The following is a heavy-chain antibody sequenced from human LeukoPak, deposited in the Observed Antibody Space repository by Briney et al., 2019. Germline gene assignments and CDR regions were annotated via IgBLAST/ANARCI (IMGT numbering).Heavy chain of an antibody. CDR2: ISSSGSTI. CDR3: AKPGDGSGYYDYYYYGMDV. Sequence: GGSPRLSCAASGFTFSSYAMNWVRQAPGKGLEWVSYISSSGSTIYYADSVKGRFTISRDNAKNSLYLQMNSLRAEDTAVYYCAKPGDGSGYYDYYYYGMDVWGQGTTVTVSS. CDR1: GFTFSSYA. D-gene: IGHD3-22*01. J-gene: IGHJ6*02. V-gene: IGHV3-48*03.